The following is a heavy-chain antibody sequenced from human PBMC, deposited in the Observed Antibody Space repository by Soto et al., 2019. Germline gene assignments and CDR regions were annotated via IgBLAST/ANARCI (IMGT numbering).Heavy chain of an antibody. CDR3: AKVLRYFDCLRGCGMDV. J-gene: IGHJ6*02. Sequence: PGGSLRLSCAASGFTFSSYAMSWVRQAPGKGLEWVSAISGSGGSTYYADSVKGRFTISRDNSKNTLYLQMNSLRAEDTAVYYCAKVLRYFDCLRGCGMDVWGQGTTVTVSS. CDR1: GFTFSSYA. D-gene: IGHD3-9*01. V-gene: IGHV3-23*01. CDR2: ISGSGGST.